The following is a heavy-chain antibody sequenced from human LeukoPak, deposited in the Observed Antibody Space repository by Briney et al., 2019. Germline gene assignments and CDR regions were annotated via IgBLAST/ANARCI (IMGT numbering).Heavy chain of an antibody. D-gene: IGHD2-2*01. CDR3: AREEFRCSSTRCYC. J-gene: IGHJ4*02. CDR2: IIPIFGTA. V-gene: IGHV1-69*13. CDR1: GGTLSSYA. Sequence: SVKVSCKASGGTLSSYAISWVRQAPGQGLEWMGGIIPIFGTANYAQKFQGRVTITADESTSTAYMELSSLRSEDTAVYYCAREEFRCSSTRCYCWGQGTLVTVSS.